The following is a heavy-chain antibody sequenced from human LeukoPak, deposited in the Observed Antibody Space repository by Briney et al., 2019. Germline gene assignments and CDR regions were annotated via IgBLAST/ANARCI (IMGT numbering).Heavy chain of an antibody. J-gene: IGHJ6*02. D-gene: IGHD5-18*01. CDR1: GFIYSDYY. V-gene: IGHV3-11*01. CDR2: IRSSGRTL. CDR3: ARDGSDTAMVSYYYGMDV. Sequence: GGPLRLSCAASGFIYSDYYMSWIRQAPGKALEWVSYIRSSGRTLYYVASVTGRFTICRDNAKNSLYLQMNSLRAEDTAVYYCARDGSDTAMVSYYYGMDVWGQGTTVTVSS.